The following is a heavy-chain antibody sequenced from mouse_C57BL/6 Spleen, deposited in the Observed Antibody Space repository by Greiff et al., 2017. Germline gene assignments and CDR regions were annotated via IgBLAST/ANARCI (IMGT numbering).Heavy chain of an antibody. CDR2: IDPSDSYT. V-gene: IGHV1-50*01. D-gene: IGHD1-1*01. CDR3: ARTYGSSYGFAY. Sequence: VQLQQPGAELVKPGASVKLSCKASGYTFTSYWMQWVKQRPGQGLEWIGEIDPSDSYTNYNQKFKGKATLTVDTSSSTAYMQLSSLTSEDSAVYYCARTYGSSYGFAYWGQGTLVTVSA. J-gene: IGHJ3*01. CDR1: GYTFTSYW.